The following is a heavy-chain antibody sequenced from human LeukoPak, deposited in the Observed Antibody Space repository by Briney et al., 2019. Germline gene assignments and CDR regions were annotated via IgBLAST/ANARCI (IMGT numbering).Heavy chain of an antibody. Sequence: GRSLRLSCAASGFTFSSYSMNWVRQAPGKGLEWVSYISSSSSTIYYADSVKGRFTISRDNAKNSLYLQMNSLRAEDTAVYYCASAHGGSHYWGQGTLVTVSS. D-gene: IGHD3-16*01. V-gene: IGHV3-48*01. J-gene: IGHJ4*02. CDR3: ASAHGGSHY. CDR2: ISSSSSTI. CDR1: GFTFSSYS.